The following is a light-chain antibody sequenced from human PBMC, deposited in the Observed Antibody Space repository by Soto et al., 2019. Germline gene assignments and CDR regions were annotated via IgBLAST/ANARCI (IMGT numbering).Light chain of an antibody. Sequence: QLVLTQPPSASGTPGQTVTISCSGSSSNIESNYVYWYQQVPGTAPKLLIYRNHQRPSGVPDRFSGSKSGTSGSLAISGLRSEDDADYYCATWDDNLRGYIFGPGTKVTVL. CDR2: RNH. J-gene: IGLJ1*01. V-gene: IGLV1-47*01. CDR1: SSNIESNY. CDR3: ATWDDNLRGYI.